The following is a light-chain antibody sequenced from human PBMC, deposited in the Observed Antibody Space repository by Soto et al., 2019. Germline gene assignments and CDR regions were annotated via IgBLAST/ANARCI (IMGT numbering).Light chain of an antibody. J-gene: IGKJ1*01. CDR1: QRISSMY. CDR3: HQYDIPPQT. Sequence: IMLTQSPGTLSLSPGERATLSCRASQRISSMYLAWYQQKPGRAPRLLIYGASRRATGIPERFSGSESGTDFTLTISRLEPEDFAVYYCHQYDIPPQTFGRGTRVEI. V-gene: IGKV3-20*01. CDR2: GAS.